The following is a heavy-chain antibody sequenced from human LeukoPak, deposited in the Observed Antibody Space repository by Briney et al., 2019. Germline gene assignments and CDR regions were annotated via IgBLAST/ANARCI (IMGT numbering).Heavy chain of an antibody. CDR2: IYYSGST. CDR3: ARLEYSSSSDY. CDR1: GGSISSYY. V-gene: IGHV4-59*08. Sequence: PSETLSLTCTVSGGSISSYYWSWIRQPPGKGLEWIGYIYYSGSTNYNPSLKSRVTISVDTSKNQFSLKLSSVTAADTAVYYCARLEYSSSSDYWGQGTLVTVSS. D-gene: IGHD6-6*01. J-gene: IGHJ4*02.